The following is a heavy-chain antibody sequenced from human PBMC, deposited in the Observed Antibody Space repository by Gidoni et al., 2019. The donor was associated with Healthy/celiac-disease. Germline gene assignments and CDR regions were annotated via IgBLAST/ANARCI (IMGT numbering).Heavy chain of an antibody. D-gene: IGHD6-13*01. Sequence: QVQLVESGGGVVQPGRSLRLSCAASGFPFSSYAMHWVRQAPGKGLEWVAVISYDGSNKYYADSVKGRFTISRDNSKNTLYLQMNSLRAEDTAVYYCASPAAGKGAFDIWGQGTMVTVSS. CDR2: ISYDGSNK. CDR3: ASPAAGKGAFDI. J-gene: IGHJ3*02. V-gene: IGHV3-30*04. CDR1: GFPFSSYA.